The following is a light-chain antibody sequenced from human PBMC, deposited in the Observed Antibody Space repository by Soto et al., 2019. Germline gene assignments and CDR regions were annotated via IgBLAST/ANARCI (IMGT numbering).Light chain of an antibody. V-gene: IGLV1-40*01. CDR2: GNS. CDR1: SSNIGAGYD. CDR3: QSYDSSLSGWV. Sequence: QSVLTQPPSVSGAPGQRVTISCTGSSSNIGAGYDVHGYQQLPGTAPKLLIYGNSNRPSGVPDRFSGSKSGTSASLAITGLQAEDEADYYGQSYDSSLSGWVFGGGTKLTVL. J-gene: IGLJ3*02.